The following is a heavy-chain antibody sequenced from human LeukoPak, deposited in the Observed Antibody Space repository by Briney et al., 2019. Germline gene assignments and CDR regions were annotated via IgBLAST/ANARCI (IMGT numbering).Heavy chain of an antibody. D-gene: IGHD2-21*01. CDR2: IYHSGST. CDR3: ARVVGNTNFDS. CDR1: GASISGSDW. Sequence: SGTLSLTCAVSGASISGSDWWSWVRQPPGKGLEWIGEIYHSGSTNYNSSLKSRVTISVDKSKSHFSLKVSPVTAADTAVYYCARVVGNTNFDSWGQGALVTVSS. J-gene: IGHJ4*02. V-gene: IGHV4-4*02.